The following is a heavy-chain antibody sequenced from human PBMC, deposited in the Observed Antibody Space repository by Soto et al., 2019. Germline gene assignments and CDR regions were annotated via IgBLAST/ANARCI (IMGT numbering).Heavy chain of an antibody. CDR3: ARGSDYAGVFDY. Sequence: SETLSLTCAVYGGSFSGYYWSWIRQPPGKGLEWIGEINHSGSTNYNPSLKSRVTISVDTSKNQFSLKLSSVTAADTAVYYCARGSDYAGVFDYWGQGALVTVSS. J-gene: IGHJ4*02. D-gene: IGHD3-16*01. CDR1: GGSFSGYY. CDR2: INHSGST. V-gene: IGHV4-34*01.